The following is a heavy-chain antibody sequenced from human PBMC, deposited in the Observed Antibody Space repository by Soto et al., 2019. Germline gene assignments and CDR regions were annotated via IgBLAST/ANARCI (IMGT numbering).Heavy chain of an antibody. Sequence: LRLSCSASGFTFGSYAMHWVRQAPGKGLEWLAVISYDGSNKYYADSVKGRFTISRDNSKNTLYLQRNSLGAEDTAVYYCARSMGPYPYSSGWPYYYYGLDVWGHGTTVTVSS. CDR1: GFTFGSYA. V-gene: IGHV3-30-3*01. CDR3: ARSMGPYPYSSGWPYYYYGLDV. J-gene: IGHJ6*02. CDR2: ISYDGSNK. D-gene: IGHD6-19*01.